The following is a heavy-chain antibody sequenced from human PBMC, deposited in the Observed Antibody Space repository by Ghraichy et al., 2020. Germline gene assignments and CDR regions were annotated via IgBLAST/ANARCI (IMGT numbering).Heavy chain of an antibody. CDR3: AKSPGPRGKYSSSWNYYYYYGMDV. CDR1: GFTFSSYA. Sequence: GESLNISCAASGFTFSSYAMSWVRQAPGKGLEWVSAISGSGGSTYYADSVKGRFTISRDNSKNTLYLQMNSLRAEDTAVYYCAKSPGPRGKYSSSWNYYYYYGMDVWGQGTTVTVSS. J-gene: IGHJ6*02. D-gene: IGHD6-13*01. CDR2: ISGSGGST. V-gene: IGHV3-23*01.